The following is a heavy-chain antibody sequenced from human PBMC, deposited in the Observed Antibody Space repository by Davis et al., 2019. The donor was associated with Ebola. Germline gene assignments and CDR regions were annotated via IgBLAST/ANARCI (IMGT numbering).Heavy chain of an antibody. J-gene: IGHJ4*02. Sequence: ASVKVSCKASGYTFTSYYMHWVRQAPGQGLEWMGIINPSGGSTSYAQKFQGRVTMTRNTSISTAYMEVSSLRSEDTAVYYCARRLGVSKDTRHDHWGQGTLVTVSS. V-gene: IGHV1-46*01. CDR3: ARRLGVSKDTRHDH. CDR1: GYTFTSYY. CDR2: INPSGGST. D-gene: IGHD2-15*01.